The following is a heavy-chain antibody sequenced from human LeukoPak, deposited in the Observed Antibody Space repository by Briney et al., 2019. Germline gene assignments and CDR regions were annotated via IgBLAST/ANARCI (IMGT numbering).Heavy chain of an antibody. V-gene: IGHV1-8*01. D-gene: IGHD3-16*02. CDR1: GYTFTSYD. J-gene: IGHJ6*02. Sequence: GASVKVSCKASGYTFTSYDINWVRQATGQGLEWMGWMNPNSGDTGYAQKFQGRVTMTRNTSISTAYMELSSLRSEVTAVYYCARYLRLGELSLYNYYYGMDVWGQGTTVTVSS. CDR2: MNPNSGDT. CDR3: ARYLRLGELSLYNYYYGMDV.